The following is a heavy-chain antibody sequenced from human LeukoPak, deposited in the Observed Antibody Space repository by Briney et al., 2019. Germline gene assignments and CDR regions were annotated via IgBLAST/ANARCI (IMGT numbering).Heavy chain of an antibody. CDR1: GFTFTNYA. V-gene: IGHV3-48*04. D-gene: IGHD1-26*01. CDR2: IGISSGPV. Sequence: GGSLRLSCAASGFTFTNYAMNWVRQTPGGRLEWVSFIGISSGPVYYADSVKGRFTISRDNAKASLYLQMNSLRAEDTAVYYCAKAKGYTRSYSFDYWGEGILVTVSS. J-gene: IGHJ4*02. CDR3: AKAKGYTRSYSFDY.